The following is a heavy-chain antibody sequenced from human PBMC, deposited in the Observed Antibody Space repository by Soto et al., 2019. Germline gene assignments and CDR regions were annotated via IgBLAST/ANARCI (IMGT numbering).Heavy chain of an antibody. CDR2: INPNSGGT. CDR3: ARGGQMVRGVIGAGPYYYYYGMDV. CDR1: GYTFTGYY. D-gene: IGHD3-10*01. J-gene: IGHJ6*02. Sequence: GASVKVSCKASGYTFTGYYMHWVRQAPGQGLEWMGWINPNSGGTNYAQKFQGWVTMTRDTSISTAYMELSRLRSDDTAVYYCARGGQMVRGVIGAGPYYYYYGMDVWGQGTTVTVSS. V-gene: IGHV1-2*04.